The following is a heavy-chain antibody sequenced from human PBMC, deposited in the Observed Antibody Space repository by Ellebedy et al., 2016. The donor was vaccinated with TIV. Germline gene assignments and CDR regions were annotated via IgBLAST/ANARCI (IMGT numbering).Heavy chain of an antibody. J-gene: IGHJ5*02. CDR3: AREGRSGAGWFDP. V-gene: IGHV1-69*13. Sequence: AASVKVSCKASGGTFSSYAISWVRQAPGQGLEWMGGIIPIFGTANYAQKFQGRVTITADESTSTAYMELSSLRSEDTAVYYCAREGRSGAGWFDPWGQGTLVTVSS. D-gene: IGHD6-19*01. CDR2: IIPIFGTA. CDR1: GGTFSSYA.